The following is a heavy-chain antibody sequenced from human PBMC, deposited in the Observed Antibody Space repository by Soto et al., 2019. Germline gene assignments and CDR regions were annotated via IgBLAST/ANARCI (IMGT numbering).Heavy chain of an antibody. CDR1: GFTFDDYG. V-gene: IGHV3-20*04. CDR3: ARGRTTGTFTPNDY. Sequence: EVQLVESGGGVVRPGGSLRLSCAAPGFTFDDYGMSWVRQAPGKGLEWVSGINWNGGSTGYADSVKGRFTISRDNAKNSLYLQMNSLRAEVTALYYCARGRTTGTFTPNDYWGQGTLVTVSS. D-gene: IGHD1-1*01. J-gene: IGHJ4*02. CDR2: INWNGGST.